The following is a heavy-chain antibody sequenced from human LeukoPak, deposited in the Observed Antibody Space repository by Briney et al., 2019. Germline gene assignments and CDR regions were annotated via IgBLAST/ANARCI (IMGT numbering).Heavy chain of an antibody. Sequence: SETLSLTCTVSGGSISSYYWSWIRQPAGKGLEWIGRIYTSGSTNYSPSLKSRVTMSVDTSKNQFSLKLSSVTAADTAVYYCARLRRLGIQPPYYYYMDVWGKGTTVTVSS. CDR1: GGSISSYY. CDR3: ARLRRLGIQPPYYYYMDV. CDR2: IYTSGST. D-gene: IGHD5-18*01. V-gene: IGHV4-4*07. J-gene: IGHJ6*03.